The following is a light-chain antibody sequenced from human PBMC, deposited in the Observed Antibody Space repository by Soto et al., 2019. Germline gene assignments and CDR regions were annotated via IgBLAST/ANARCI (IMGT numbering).Light chain of an antibody. V-gene: IGKV1-5*01. Sequence: DIHLTQSPSTLSAYVGDRVTITCRASQSISSWLAWYQQKPGKAPKLLIYDASSLESGVPSRFSGSGSGTEFTLTISSLQPDDFATYYCQQYNSYPWTFGQGTKVDI. CDR2: DAS. J-gene: IGKJ1*01. CDR1: QSISSW. CDR3: QQYNSYPWT.